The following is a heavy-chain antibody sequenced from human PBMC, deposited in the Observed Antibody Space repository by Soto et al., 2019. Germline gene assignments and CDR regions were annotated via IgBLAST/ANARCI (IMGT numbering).Heavy chain of an antibody. Sequence: SVKVSCKASGGTFSSYAISWVRQAPGQGLEWMGGIIPIFGTANYAQKFQGRVTITADESTSTAYMELSSLRSEDTAVYYCARDLSKGIAAHGGMDVWGQGTTVTVSS. J-gene: IGHJ6*02. D-gene: IGHD6-13*01. CDR3: ARDLSKGIAAHGGMDV. CDR1: GGTFSSYA. V-gene: IGHV1-69*13. CDR2: IIPIFGTA.